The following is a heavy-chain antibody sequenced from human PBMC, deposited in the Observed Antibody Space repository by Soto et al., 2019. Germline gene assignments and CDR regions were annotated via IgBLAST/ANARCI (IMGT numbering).Heavy chain of an antibody. D-gene: IGHD3-9*01. J-gene: IGHJ4*02. Sequence: ASVKVSCKASGYTFTSYGISWVRQAPGQGLEWMGWINTYTGNTNYAQKVQGRVTMTTDTSTSTAYMEVRSLRSDDTAVYYCARGVNRATVDPFDYWGQGTLVTSPQ. V-gene: IGHV1-18*01. CDR1: GYTFTSYG. CDR2: INTYTGNT. CDR3: ARGVNRATVDPFDY.